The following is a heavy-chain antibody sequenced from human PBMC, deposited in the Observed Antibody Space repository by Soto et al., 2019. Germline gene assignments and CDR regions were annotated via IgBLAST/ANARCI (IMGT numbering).Heavy chain of an antibody. CDR3: ARDWCSSGSCYLFFDY. J-gene: IGHJ4*02. Sequence: QVQLVQSGAEVKKPGASVKVSCKAAGYAFTSYGISFLRQAPGQALEWMGWINIYNGNTNYAQKFQGRVIMTTDTSTNTAYMELRSLRSDDTAVYYCARDWCSSGSCYLFFDYWGQGTLVTVSS. CDR1: GYAFTSYG. CDR2: INIYNGNT. V-gene: IGHV1-18*04. D-gene: IGHD2-15*01.